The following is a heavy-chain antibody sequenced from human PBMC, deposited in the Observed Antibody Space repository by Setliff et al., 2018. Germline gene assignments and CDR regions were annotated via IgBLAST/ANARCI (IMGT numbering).Heavy chain of an antibody. CDR3: ANWPGTPTMTTFFGPLDY. CDR2: ISETGGNT. Sequence: SLKISCAASGFTFTNCAMVWVRQAPGKGLEWVAGISETGGNTYYIDAVRGRFTISRDNSRNTLYLQMNSLRAEDTAVYYCANWPGTPTMTTFFGPLDYWGQGTLVTVSS. D-gene: IGHD4-17*01. CDR1: GFTFTNCA. J-gene: IGHJ4*02. V-gene: IGHV3-23*01.